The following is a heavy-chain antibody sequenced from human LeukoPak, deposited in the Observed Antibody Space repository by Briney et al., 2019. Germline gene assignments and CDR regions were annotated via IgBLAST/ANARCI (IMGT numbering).Heavy chain of an antibody. D-gene: IGHD3-10*01. CDR3: ASHERGVFDY. CDR2: FYPSGST. J-gene: IGHJ4*02. Sequence: PSETLSLTRGVSLFSLSSGYYWAWIRQPPGRGREGIGTFYPSGSTYYNPSPKSRVTISVDTSKNQFSLKLSSVTADYTAVYYCASHERGVFDYWGQGTLVTVSS. CDR1: LFSLSSGYY. V-gene: IGHV4-38-2*01.